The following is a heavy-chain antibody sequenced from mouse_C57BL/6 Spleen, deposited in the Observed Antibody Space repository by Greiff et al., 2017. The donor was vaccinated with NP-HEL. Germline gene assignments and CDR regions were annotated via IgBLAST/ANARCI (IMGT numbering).Heavy chain of an antibody. CDR2: INPNNGGT. D-gene: IGHD2-4*01. J-gene: IGHJ2*01. V-gene: IGHV1-26*01. Sequence: VQLQQSGPELVKPGASVKISCKASGYTFTDYYMNWVKQSHGKSLEWIGDINPNNGGTSYNQKFKGKATLTVDKSSSTAYMELRSLTSEDSAVYYCARGMDYDDYWGQGTTLTVSS. CDR3: ARGMDYDDY. CDR1: GYTFTDYY.